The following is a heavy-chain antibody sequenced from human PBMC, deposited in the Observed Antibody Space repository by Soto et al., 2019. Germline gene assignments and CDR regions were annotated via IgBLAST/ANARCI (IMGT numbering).Heavy chain of an antibody. CDR2: ISAYSGNT. CDR1: GYTFTSYG. J-gene: IGHJ5*02. CDR3: ARDHPRGYFWSGYYTGRWFDP. V-gene: IGHV1-18*01. Sequence: QVQLVQSGAEVKKPGASVKVSCKASGYTFTSYGISWVRQAPGQGLEWMGWISAYSGNTNYAQKLQGRVTMTTDTSPSPAYMELRRLRSDDTAVYYCARDHPRGYFWSGYYTGRWFDPWGQGTLVTVSS. D-gene: IGHD3-3*01.